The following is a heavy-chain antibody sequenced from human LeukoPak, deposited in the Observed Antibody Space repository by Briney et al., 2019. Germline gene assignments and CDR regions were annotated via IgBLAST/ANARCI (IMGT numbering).Heavy chain of an antibody. CDR1: GYTFTSYG. D-gene: IGHD2-2*01. CDR3: ARSTHRDSDAFDI. J-gene: IGHJ3*02. CDR2: ISGYNGNT. Sequence: ASVKVSCKASGYTFTSYGINWVRQVPGQGLEWMGWISGYNGNTNYAQKFQGRVTMTTDTSTTTAYMELRSLRSDDTAVYYCARSTHRDSDAFDIWGQGTMVTVSS. V-gene: IGHV1-18*01.